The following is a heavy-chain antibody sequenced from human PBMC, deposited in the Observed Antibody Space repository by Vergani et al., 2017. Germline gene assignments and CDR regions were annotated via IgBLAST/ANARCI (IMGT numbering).Heavy chain of an antibody. CDR3: ARVSGGTWNYYYGMDG. J-gene: IGHJ6*02. D-gene: IGHD2-15*01. V-gene: IGHV3-30*14. CDR1: GFTFSSYA. CDR2: ISSGGST. Sequence: QVQLVETGGGVFQPGRSLRLSCAASGFTFSSYAMHCVRQAPGKGLEWVAVISSGGSTYSADSVKGRFTISRDNSKNTLYLQMNSLRAEDTPVYYCARVSGGTWNYYYGMDGWGQGTTVTVSS.